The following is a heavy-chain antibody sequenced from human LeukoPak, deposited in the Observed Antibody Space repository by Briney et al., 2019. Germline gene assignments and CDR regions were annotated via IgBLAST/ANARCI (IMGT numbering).Heavy chain of an antibody. CDR1: GFIFSSYS. Sequence: PGGSLGLSCAASGFIFSSYSMNWVRQAPGKGLEWVSLISGDGGSTYYADSVKGRFTISRDNSKNSLYLQMNSLRTEDTALYYCAKDIWGGYYYDSSGYFDYWGQGTLVTVSS. V-gene: IGHV3-43*02. D-gene: IGHD3-22*01. J-gene: IGHJ4*02. CDR3: AKDIWGGYYYDSSGYFDY. CDR2: ISGDGGST.